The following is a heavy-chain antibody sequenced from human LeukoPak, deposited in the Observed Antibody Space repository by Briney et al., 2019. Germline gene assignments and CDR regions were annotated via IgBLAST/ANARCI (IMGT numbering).Heavy chain of an antibody. CDR1: GSSISSYY. Sequence: SETLSLTCTVSGSSISSYYWSWIRQPPGKGLEWIGYIYYSGSTNYNPSLKSRVTISVDTSKNQFSLKLSSVTAADTAVYYCARGGASSSWSRTARYYYGMDVWGQGTTVTVSS. CDR3: ARGGASSSWSRTARYYYGMDV. J-gene: IGHJ6*02. V-gene: IGHV4-59*01. D-gene: IGHD6-13*01. CDR2: IYYSGST.